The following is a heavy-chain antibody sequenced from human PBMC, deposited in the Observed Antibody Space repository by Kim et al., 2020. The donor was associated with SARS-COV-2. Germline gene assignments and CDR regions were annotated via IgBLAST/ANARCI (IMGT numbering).Heavy chain of an antibody. V-gene: IGHV3-48*01. CDR3: AREPHDFLRGYSSAYYFDY. Sequence: GRFTVSRDNAKNSLYLQLNSLRAEDTGIYYCAREPHDFLRGYSSAYYFDYWGQGTLVTVSS. D-gene: IGHD3-3*01. J-gene: IGHJ4*02.